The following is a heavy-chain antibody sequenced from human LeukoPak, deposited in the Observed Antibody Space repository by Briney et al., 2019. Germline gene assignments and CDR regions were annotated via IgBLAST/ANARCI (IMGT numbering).Heavy chain of an antibody. Sequence: PGGSLRLSCAASGFTLSSYAMSWVRQAPGKGLEWVSAISVSGNTYHADSVKGRFTISRDSSKNTLYLQMNSLRAEDTAVYYCAKGRAGNYYYDSSDYWGQGTLVTVSS. CDR3: AKGRAGNYYYDSSDY. J-gene: IGHJ4*02. D-gene: IGHD3-22*01. CDR2: ISVSGNT. CDR1: GFTLSSYA. V-gene: IGHV3-23*01.